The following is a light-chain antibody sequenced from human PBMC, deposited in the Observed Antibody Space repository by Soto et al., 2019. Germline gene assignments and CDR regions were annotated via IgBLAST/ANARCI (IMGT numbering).Light chain of an antibody. V-gene: IGLV2-11*01. CDR2: DVS. Sequence: QSALTQPRSVSGSPGQSVTISCTGTSSDVGGSNFVSWYQQHAGKAPKLVIYDVSKRPSGVPDRFSGSKSGTAASLTISGLQVEDEADYYCCSYAGNSLWVFGGGTKLTVL. J-gene: IGLJ3*02. CDR3: CSYAGNSLWV. CDR1: SSDVGGSNF.